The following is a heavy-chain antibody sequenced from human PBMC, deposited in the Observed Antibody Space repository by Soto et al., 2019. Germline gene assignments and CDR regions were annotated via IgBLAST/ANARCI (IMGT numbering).Heavy chain of an antibody. CDR1: GYTFTIYG. D-gene: IGHD3-16*01. CDR2: ISAYNGNT. J-gene: IGHJ6*02. Sequence: ASVKFSCKSSGYTFTIYGISWVRQDPGQGLEWMGWISAYNGNTNYAQKLQGRVTMTTDTSTSTAYMELRSLRSDDTAVYYCASCIMITFGGVICYYGMDVWGQGTTVTVSS. V-gene: IGHV1-18*04. CDR3: ASCIMITFGGVICYYGMDV.